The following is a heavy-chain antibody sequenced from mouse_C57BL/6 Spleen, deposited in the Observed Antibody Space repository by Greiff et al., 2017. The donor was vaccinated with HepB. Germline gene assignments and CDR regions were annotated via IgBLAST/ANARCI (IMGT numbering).Heavy chain of an antibody. J-gene: IGHJ1*03. CDR3: ARWGYSNSYWYFDV. D-gene: IGHD2-5*01. CDR2: INPNNGGT. CDR1: GYTFTDYY. V-gene: IGHV1-26*01. Sequence: EVQLQQSGPELVKPGASVKISCKASGYTFTDYYMNWVKQSHGKSLEWIGDINPNNGGTSYNQKFKGKATLTVDKSSSTAYMGLRSLTSEDSAVYYCARWGYSNSYWYFDVWGTRTTVTVSS.